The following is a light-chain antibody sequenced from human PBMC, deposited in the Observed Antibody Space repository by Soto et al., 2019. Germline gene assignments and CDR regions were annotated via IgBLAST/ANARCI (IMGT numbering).Light chain of an antibody. CDR1: QSVSSN. J-gene: IGKJ4*01. Sequence: EIVMTQSPATLSVSPGERATLSCRASQSVSSNLAWYQQKPGQAPRLLIYGASTRATGIPARFSGSGSGTEFPLTISSLQSEDFAFYYCQQYNNGPPLTFGGGTKVEIK. V-gene: IGKV3-15*01. CDR3: QQYNNGPPLT. CDR2: GAS.